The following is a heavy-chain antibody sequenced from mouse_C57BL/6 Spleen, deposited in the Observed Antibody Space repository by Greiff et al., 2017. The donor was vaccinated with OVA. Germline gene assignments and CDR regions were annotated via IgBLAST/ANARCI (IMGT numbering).Heavy chain of an antibody. CDR1: GYTFTSYW. D-gene: IGHD3-2*02. CDR3: AIAPTAQATGFAY. V-gene: IGHV1-74*01. Sequence: QVQLKQPGAELVKPGASVKVSCKASGYTFTSYWMHWVKQRPGQGLEWIGRIHPSDSDTNYNQKFKGKATLTVDKSSSTAYMQLSSLTSEDSAVYYCAIAPTAQATGFAYWGQGTLVTVSA. J-gene: IGHJ3*01. CDR2: IHPSDSDT.